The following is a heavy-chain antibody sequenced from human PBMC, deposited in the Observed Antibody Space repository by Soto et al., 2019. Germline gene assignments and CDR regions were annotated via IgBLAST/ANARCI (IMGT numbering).Heavy chain of an antibody. J-gene: IGHJ4*02. CDR1: GGSVSSGSYY. CDR3: ARDYYGDYVFDY. Sequence: SETLSLTCTVSGGSVSSGSYYWSWIRQPPGKGLEWVGYIYYSGSTNYNPSLKSRVTISVDTSKNQFSLKLSSVTAADTAVYYCARDYYGDYVFDYWGQGTLVTVSS. V-gene: IGHV4-61*01. CDR2: IYYSGST. D-gene: IGHD4-17*01.